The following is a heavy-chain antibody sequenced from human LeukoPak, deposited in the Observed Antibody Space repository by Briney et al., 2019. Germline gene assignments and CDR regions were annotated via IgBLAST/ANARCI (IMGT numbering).Heavy chain of an antibody. CDR1: GYTFTSYD. Sequence: ASVKVSCKASGYTFTSYDINWVRQATGQGLEWMGWMNPNSGNTGYAQKFQGRVTITRNTSISTAYMELSSLRSDDTAVYYCARDASYSIVVVPAAIDGTFDPWGQGTLVTVSS. CDR3: ARDASYSIVVVPAAIDGTFDP. CDR2: MNPNSGNT. D-gene: IGHD2-2*02. V-gene: IGHV1-8*03. J-gene: IGHJ5*02.